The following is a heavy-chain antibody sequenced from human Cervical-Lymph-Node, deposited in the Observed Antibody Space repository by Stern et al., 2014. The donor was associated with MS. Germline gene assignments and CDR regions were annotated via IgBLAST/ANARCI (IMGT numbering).Heavy chain of an antibody. CDR2: INPNTGGT. J-gene: IGHJ4*02. CDR3: VVLATIKDFDY. Sequence: QDQLVQSGAEVQKPGASVKVSCKTSGYNFKVYYLHWVRQAPGQGLEWVGRINPNTGGTNYAPRFQGRVEMTRDMSMTTDYMELSSLRSDDTAVYYCVVLATIKDFDYWGQGTLVTVSS. CDR1: GYNFKVYY. D-gene: IGHD5-12*01. V-gene: IGHV1-2*06.